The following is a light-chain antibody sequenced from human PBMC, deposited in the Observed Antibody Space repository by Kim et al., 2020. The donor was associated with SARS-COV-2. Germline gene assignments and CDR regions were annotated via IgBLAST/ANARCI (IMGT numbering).Light chain of an antibody. J-gene: IGLJ2*01. CDR1: SSNIGSNY. CDR3: AAWDDSLSGRGVV. CDR2: RNN. V-gene: IGLV1-47*01. Sequence: VTISCSGSSSNIGSNYVYWYQQPPGTAPNLLIYRNNQRPSGVPDRFSGSKSGTSASLAISGLRSEDEADYYCAAWDDSLSGRGVVFGGGTQLTVL.